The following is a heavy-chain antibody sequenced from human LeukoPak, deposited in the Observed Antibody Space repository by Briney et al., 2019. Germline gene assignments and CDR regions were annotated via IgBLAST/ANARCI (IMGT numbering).Heavy chain of an antibody. CDR1: GFTFDDYG. CDR3: ASVAPSYDFWSGYLPGY. J-gene: IGHJ4*02. CDR2: INWNGGST. D-gene: IGHD3-3*01. V-gene: IGHV3-20*04. Sequence: GGSLRLSCAASGFTFDDYGMSWVRQAPGKGLEWVSGINWNGGSTGYADSVKGRFTISRDNAKNSLYLQMNSLRAEDTALYYCASVAPSYDFWSGYLPGYWGQGTLVTVSS.